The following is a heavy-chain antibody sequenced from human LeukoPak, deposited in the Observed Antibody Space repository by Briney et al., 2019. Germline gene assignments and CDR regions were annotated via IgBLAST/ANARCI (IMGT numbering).Heavy chain of an antibody. J-gene: IGHJ4*02. D-gene: IGHD7-27*01. Sequence: GGSRCLSCAASGFTLSGYWMNWVRQPPRKVLEWVANINLGGSAKLYVDSVKGRFTISRDNAKNSLDLQMNSLKVEDTAVYYCAAWGKYNYWGQGTLVTVSS. CDR2: INLGGSAK. CDR3: AAWGKYNY. V-gene: IGHV3-7*01. CDR1: GFTLSGYW.